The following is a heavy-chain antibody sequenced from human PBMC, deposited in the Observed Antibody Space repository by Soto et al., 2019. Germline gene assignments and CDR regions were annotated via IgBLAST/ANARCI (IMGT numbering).Heavy chain of an antibody. Sequence: SETLSLTCTVSGGSISSYYWSWIRQPPGKGLEWIGYIYYSGSTNYNPSLKSRVTISVDTSKNQFSLKLSSVTAADTAVYYCARHANQIIYGSWSYYNVDAFDIWGQGTMVTVSS. CDR1: GGSISSYY. V-gene: IGHV4-59*08. CDR2: IYYSGST. CDR3: ARHANQIIYGSWSYYNVDAFDI. D-gene: IGHD3-10*01. J-gene: IGHJ3*02.